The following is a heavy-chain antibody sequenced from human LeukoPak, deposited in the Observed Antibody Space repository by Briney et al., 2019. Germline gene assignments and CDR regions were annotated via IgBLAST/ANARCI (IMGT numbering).Heavy chain of an antibody. V-gene: IGHV3-30*03. D-gene: IGHD6-13*01. Sequence: GGSLRLSCAASGFTVSSNYMSWVRQAPGKGLEWVAVISYDGSNKYYADSVKGRFTISRDNSKNTLYLQMNSLRAEDTAVYYCARPLIPPYSSSWFSWFDPWGQGTLVAVSS. CDR3: ARPLIPPYSSSWFSWFDP. CDR1: GFTVSSNY. CDR2: ISYDGSNK. J-gene: IGHJ5*02.